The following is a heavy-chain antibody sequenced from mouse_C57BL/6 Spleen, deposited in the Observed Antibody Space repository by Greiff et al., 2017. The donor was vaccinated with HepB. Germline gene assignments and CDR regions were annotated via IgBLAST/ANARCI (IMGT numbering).Heavy chain of an antibody. J-gene: IGHJ2*01. CDR3: ARGGGASVAGDY. V-gene: IGHV1-53*01. Sequence: VQLQESGTELVKPGASVKLSCKASGYTFTSYWMHWVKQRPGQGLEWIGNINPSNGGTNYNEKFKSKATLTVDKSSSTAYMQLSSLTSEDSAVYYCARGGGASVAGDYWGQGTTLTVSS. CDR1: GYTFTSYW. CDR2: INPSNGGT. D-gene: IGHD1-1*01.